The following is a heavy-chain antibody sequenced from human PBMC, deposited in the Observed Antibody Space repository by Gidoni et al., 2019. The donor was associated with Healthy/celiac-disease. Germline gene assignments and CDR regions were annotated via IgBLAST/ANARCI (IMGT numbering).Heavy chain of an antibody. CDR1: VFTFRNAW. Sequence: EVQLVVSGGGLLTPWGSLSPSCAASVFTFRNAWIIWVSKAPGKGLEWVGRIKSKTDGGTKDYAATVKGRFTISRDDSKNKLYLQMNSMKTEDTAVYYCTHRNPYYDSREGDYYGMDVWGQGTTVTVSS. V-gene: IGHV3-15*01. CDR3: THRNPYYDSREGDYYGMDV. CDR2: IKSKTDGGTK. D-gene: IGHD3-22*01. J-gene: IGHJ6*02.